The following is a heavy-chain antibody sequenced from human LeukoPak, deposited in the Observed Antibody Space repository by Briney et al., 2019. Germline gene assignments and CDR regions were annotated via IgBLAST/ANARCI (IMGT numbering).Heavy chain of an antibody. CDR1: GGSFGTYY. Sequence: SETLSLTCIVSGGSFGTYYWVWIRQPAGKGLEWIGRIYSSGSTNSNPSLKSRVAMSVDTSRNQYSLKLTSVTAADTAVYYCARSDYSYDSAGNRYYYFDYWGQGALVTVSS. V-gene: IGHV4-4*07. CDR2: IYSSGST. J-gene: IGHJ4*02. D-gene: IGHD3-22*01. CDR3: ARSDYSYDSAGNRYYYFDY.